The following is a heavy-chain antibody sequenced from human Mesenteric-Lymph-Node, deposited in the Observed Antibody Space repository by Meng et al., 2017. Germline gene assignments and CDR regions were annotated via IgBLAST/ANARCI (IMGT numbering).Heavy chain of an antibody. CDR2: INSDGSST. CDR1: GFTFSSYW. D-gene: IGHD6-19*01. V-gene: IGHV3-74*01. J-gene: IGHJ6*02. Sequence: GESLKISCAASGFTFSSYWMHWVRQAPGKGLVWVSRINSDGSSTSYADSVKGRFTISRDNAKNTLYLQMNSLRAEDTAVYYCARSGSSGWYEGEYYYYYYGMDVWGQGTTVTVSS. CDR3: ARSGSSGWYEGEYYYYYYGMDV.